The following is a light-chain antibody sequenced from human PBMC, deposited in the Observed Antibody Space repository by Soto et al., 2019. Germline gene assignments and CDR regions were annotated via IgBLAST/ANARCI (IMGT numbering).Light chain of an antibody. CDR3: QQYGSSGT. J-gene: IGKJ1*01. Sequence: ETVMTQSPATLSVSPGGRATLSCRASQSIANSLAWYQQKPGQAPRLLIYGASNRATGIPDRFSGSGSGTDFTLTISRLEPEDIAVYYCQQYGSSGTFGQGTRVEIK. CDR1: QSIANS. V-gene: IGKV3-20*01. CDR2: GAS.